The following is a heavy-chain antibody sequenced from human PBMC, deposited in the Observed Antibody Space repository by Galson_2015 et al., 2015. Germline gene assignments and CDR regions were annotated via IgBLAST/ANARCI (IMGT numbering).Heavy chain of an antibody. D-gene: IGHD3-22*01. CDR1: GFTFSSYS. J-gene: IGHJ3*02. Sequence: SLRLSCAASGFTFSSYSMNWVRQAPGKGLEWVSSISSSSSYIYYADSVKGRFTISRDNAKNSLYLQMNSLRAEDTAVYYCARVWGSSGYSPDDAFDIWGQGTMVTVSS. CDR3: ARVWGSSGYSPDDAFDI. V-gene: IGHV3-21*01. CDR2: ISSSSSYI.